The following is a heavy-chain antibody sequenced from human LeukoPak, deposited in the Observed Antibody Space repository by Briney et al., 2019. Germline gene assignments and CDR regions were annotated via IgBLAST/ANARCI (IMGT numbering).Heavy chain of an antibody. V-gene: IGHV4-38-2*02. CDR1: GYSISSGYY. Sequence: SETLSLTCTVSGYSISSGYYWGWIRPPPGKGLEWIGSIYHSGSTYYNPSLKSRVTISVDTSKNQFSLKLSSVTAADTAAYYCARRGRVEEGRYFDWSYTQGWFDPWGQGTLVTVSS. CDR2: IYHSGST. CDR3: ARRGRVEEGRYFDWSYTQGWFDP. D-gene: IGHD3-9*01. J-gene: IGHJ5*02.